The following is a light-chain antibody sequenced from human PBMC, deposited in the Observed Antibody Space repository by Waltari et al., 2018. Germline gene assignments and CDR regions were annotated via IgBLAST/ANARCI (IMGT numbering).Light chain of an antibody. V-gene: IGLV1-40*01. Sequence: QSVLTQPPSVSGAPGQRVTIPCTGSSSNIGAGYDVHWYQQLPGTAPKLLIAGNHLRPAGVPDGFSGSKCGASSSLAITGLQAEDEADYYCQSYDSSLSGWVFGGGTKLTVL. CDR1: SSNIGAGYD. CDR3: QSYDSSLSGWV. J-gene: IGLJ2*01. CDR2: GNH.